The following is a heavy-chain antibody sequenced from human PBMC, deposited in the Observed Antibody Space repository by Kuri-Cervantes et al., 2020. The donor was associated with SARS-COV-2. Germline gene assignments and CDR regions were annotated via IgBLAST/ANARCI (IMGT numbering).Heavy chain of an antibody. CDR1: GYIFTSYG. Sequence: ASVNVSCKASGYIFTSYGISWVRQAPGQGLEWMGWISANNGDANYAQKFQGRVNMTTDTSTSTAYMELRSLRSDDTAVYYCAKDGGYSSGWYHSWGQGTLVTVSS. J-gene: IGHJ5*01. D-gene: IGHD6-19*01. CDR2: ISANNGDA. V-gene: IGHV1-18*01. CDR3: AKDGGYSSGWYHS.